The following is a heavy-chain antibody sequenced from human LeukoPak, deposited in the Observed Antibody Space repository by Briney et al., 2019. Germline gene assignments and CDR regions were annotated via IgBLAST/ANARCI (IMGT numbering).Heavy chain of an antibody. Sequence: PGGSLRLSCAASGLTFSSYAIHWVRQAPGKGLEWVAVISYDGSNKYYADSVKGRFTISRDNSKNTLYLQMNSLRAEDTAVYYCARDLGCGGDCYWNWYFDLWGRGTLVTVSS. V-gene: IGHV3-30-3*01. CDR1: GLTFSSYA. CDR2: ISYDGSNK. J-gene: IGHJ2*01. CDR3: ARDLGCGGDCYWNWYFDL. D-gene: IGHD2-21*01.